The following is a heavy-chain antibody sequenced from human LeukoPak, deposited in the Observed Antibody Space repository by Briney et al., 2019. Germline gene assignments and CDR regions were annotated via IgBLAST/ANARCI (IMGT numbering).Heavy chain of an antibody. V-gene: IGHV5-51*01. D-gene: IGHD3-22*01. CDR3: ARRDSSSYYFDY. J-gene: IGHJ4*02. CDR2: IYPGDSGT. Sequence: GESLKISCKGSGYSYTSYWIGWVRQMPGKGLEWMGIIYPGDSGTRYSPSFQGQVTMSADKSISTAYLQWSSLKASDTAMYYCARRDSSSYYFDYWGQGTLVTVSS. CDR1: GYSYTSYW.